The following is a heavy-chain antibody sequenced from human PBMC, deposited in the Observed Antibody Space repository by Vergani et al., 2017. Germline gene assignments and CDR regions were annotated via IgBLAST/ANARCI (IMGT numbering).Heavy chain of an antibody. J-gene: IGHJ6*03. CDR1: GFTFSSYA. Sequence: EVQLLESGGGLVQPGGSLRLSCAASGFTFSSYAMSWVRQAPGKGLEWVSAISGSGGSTYYADSVKGRFTISRDNSKNTLYLQMNSLRAEDTAVYYCAKDQGGPNVXRYFDWSPYYYYYYMDVWGKGTTVTVSS. V-gene: IGHV3-23*01. D-gene: IGHD3-9*01. CDR2: ISGSGGST. CDR3: AKDQGGPNVXRYFDWSPYYYYYYMDV.